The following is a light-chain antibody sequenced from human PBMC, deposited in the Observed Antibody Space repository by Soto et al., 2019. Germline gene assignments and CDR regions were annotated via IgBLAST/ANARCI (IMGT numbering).Light chain of an antibody. CDR1: SSDSGAYDY. Sequence: QSALTQAASVSGSPGQSIGISCTGTSSDSGAYDYVSWYQQHPDKAPKLMIYEVSNRPSGVSNRFSGSKSVNTATLTISGLQAEDEADYYCSSHTISNTRIFGTGTKLTVL. CDR2: EVS. CDR3: SSHTISNTRI. V-gene: IGLV2-14*03. J-gene: IGLJ1*01.